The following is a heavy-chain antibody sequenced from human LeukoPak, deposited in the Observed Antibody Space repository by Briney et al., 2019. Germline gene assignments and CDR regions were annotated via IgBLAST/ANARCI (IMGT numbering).Heavy chain of an antibody. CDR3: ARHSYSSSSSSGWFDP. V-gene: IGHV4-39*01. CDR2: IYYSGST. CDR1: GGSIRSSSYY. J-gene: IGHJ5*02. D-gene: IGHD6-6*01. Sequence: SETLSLTCTVSGGSIRSSSYYWGWIRQPPGKGLEWIGSIYYSGSTYYNPSLKSRVTISVDTSKNQFSLKLSSVTAADTAVYHCARHSYSSSSSSGWFDPWGQGTLVTVSS.